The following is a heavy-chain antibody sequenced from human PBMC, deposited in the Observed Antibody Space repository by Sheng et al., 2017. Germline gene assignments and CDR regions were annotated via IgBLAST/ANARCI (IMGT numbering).Heavy chain of an antibody. CDR3: ARAVAGFLEWLPYYFDY. CDR2: ISYSGST. Sequence: QVQLQESGPGLVKPSETLTLTCTVSGGSINSYYWSWIRQPPGKGLEWIGYISYSGSTNYNPSLKSRVTISVDTSKNQFSLKLSSVTAADTAVYYCARAVAGFLEWLPYYFDYWGQGTLVTVSS. J-gene: IGHJ4*02. V-gene: IGHV4-59*12. CDR1: GGSINSYY. D-gene: IGHD3-3*01.